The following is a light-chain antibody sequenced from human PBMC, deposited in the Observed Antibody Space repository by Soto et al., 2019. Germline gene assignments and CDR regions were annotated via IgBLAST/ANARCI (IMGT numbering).Light chain of an antibody. Sequence: QSALTQPASVSGSPGQSITISCTGTSTDVGGYKYVSWYQQHPGKAPKLMIFEVNGRPSGVSDRFSGSKSGNTASLTISGRQPEDEADYYCSSFSSSSTPDVFGSGTKLTVL. V-gene: IGLV2-14*01. CDR1: STDVGGYKY. J-gene: IGLJ1*01. CDR2: EVN. CDR3: SSFSSSSTPDV.